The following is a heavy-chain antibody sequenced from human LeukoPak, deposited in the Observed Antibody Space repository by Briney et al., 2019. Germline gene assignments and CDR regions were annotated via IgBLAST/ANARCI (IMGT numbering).Heavy chain of an antibody. J-gene: IGHJ6*03. CDR3: ARIPSGYTLGYGYYYYYYMDV. V-gene: IGHV3-48*04. CDR2: ISTSSSTI. Sequence: PGGSLRLACEVSGFTFSDYTMTWVRQAPGKGLEWVSYISTSSSTIYYADSVKGRFTISRDNTKNSLYLQMNSLRAEDTAVYYCARIPSGYTLGYGYYYYYYMDVWGKGATVTVSS. D-gene: IGHD5-18*01. CDR1: GFTFSDYT.